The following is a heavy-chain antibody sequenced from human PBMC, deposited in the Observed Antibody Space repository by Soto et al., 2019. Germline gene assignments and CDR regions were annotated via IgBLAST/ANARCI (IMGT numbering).Heavy chain of an antibody. J-gene: IGHJ6*03. CDR2: MNPNSGNT. Sequence: GASVKVSCKASGYTFTSYDINWVRQATGQGLEWMGWMNPNSGNTGYAQKFQGRVTMTRNTSISTAYMELSSLRSEDTAVYYCEKYYYDFWSGYYHDYYYYMDVWGKGTTVTVSS. D-gene: IGHD3-3*01. CDR1: GYTFTSYD. CDR3: EKYYYDFWSGYYHDYYYYMDV. V-gene: IGHV1-8*01.